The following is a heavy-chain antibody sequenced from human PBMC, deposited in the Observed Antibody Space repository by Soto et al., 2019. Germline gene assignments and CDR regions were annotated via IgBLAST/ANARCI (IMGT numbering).Heavy chain of an antibody. CDR1: GFPFDDCT. CDR3: ARDGYDYYYYYGLDV. V-gene: IGHV3-43*01. Sequence: EVQLVESGGAVVQPGGSLRLSCAASGFPFDDCTMHWVRQAPGKGLEWVSLISWDGGSTDYADSVKGRFTISRDNSKKSLFLEMNSLRTEDTALYYCARDGYDYYYYYGLDVWGQGTTVTVSS. J-gene: IGHJ6*02. D-gene: IGHD5-12*01. CDR2: ISWDGGST.